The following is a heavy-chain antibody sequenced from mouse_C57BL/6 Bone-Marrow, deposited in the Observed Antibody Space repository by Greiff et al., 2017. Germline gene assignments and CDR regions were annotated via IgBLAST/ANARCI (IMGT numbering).Heavy chain of an antibody. J-gene: IGHJ2*01. CDR3: ARDPNYFDY. Sequence: EVKVEESGGGLVKPGGSLKLSCAASGFTFSDYGMHWVRQAPEKGLEWVAYISSGSSTIYYADTVKGRFTISRDNAKNTLCLQMTSLRSEDTAMYYCARDPNYFDYWGQGTTLTVSS. CDR1: GFTFSDYG. V-gene: IGHV5-17*01. CDR2: ISSGSSTI.